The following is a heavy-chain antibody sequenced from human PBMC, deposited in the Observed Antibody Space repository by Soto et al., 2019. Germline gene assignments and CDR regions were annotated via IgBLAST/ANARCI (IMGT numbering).Heavy chain of an antibody. Sequence: GGSLRLSCAASGFTFSSYGMHWVRQAPGKGLEWVAVIWYDGSNKYYADSVKGRFTISRDNSKNTLYLQMNSLRAEDTAVYYCARDRGSGSYTQGMDVWGQGTTVTVSS. CDR1: GFTFSSYG. J-gene: IGHJ6*02. D-gene: IGHD1-26*01. V-gene: IGHV3-33*01. CDR2: IWYDGSNK. CDR3: ARDRGSGSYTQGMDV.